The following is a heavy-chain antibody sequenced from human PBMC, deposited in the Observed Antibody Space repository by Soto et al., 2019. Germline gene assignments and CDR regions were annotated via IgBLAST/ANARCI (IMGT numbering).Heavy chain of an antibody. D-gene: IGHD5-12*01. J-gene: IGHJ4*02. Sequence: ASVKVSCKASGYTFTSYGISWVRQAPGQGLEWMGWISAYNGNTYYADSVKGRFTISRHNSKNTLYLQMNSLRAEDTAVYYCAGFIGGYGYFDYWGQGTLVTVSS. V-gene: IGHV1-18*01. CDR2: ISAYNGNT. CDR1: GYTFTSYG. CDR3: AGFIGGYGYFDY.